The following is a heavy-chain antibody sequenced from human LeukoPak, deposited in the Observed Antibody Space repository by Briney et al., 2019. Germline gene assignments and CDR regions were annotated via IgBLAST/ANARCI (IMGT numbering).Heavy chain of an antibody. CDR3: AKGASGYGDFDY. D-gene: IGHD5-12*01. Sequence: PGGSLRLSCATSGYTFRNHGVHWVRQASGKGLEWVAVIWGGGSRIYYADSVKGRFTISRDDSKNTLYPQMNGLRADDTALYYCAKGASGYGDFDYWGQGTLVTVSS. J-gene: IGHJ4*02. V-gene: IGHV3-33*06. CDR1: GYTFRNHG. CDR2: IWGGGSRI.